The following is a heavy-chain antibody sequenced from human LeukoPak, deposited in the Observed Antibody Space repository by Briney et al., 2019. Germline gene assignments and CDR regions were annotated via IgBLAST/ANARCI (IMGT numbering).Heavy chain of an antibody. CDR2: ISAYNGNT. V-gene: IGHV1-18*01. CDR3: ARGYYDSSGYYSYYFDY. J-gene: IGHJ4*02. CDR1: GYTFTSYG. D-gene: IGHD3-22*01. Sequence: VASVKVSCKASGYTFTSYGISWVRQAPGQGLEWMGWISAYNGNTNYTQKLQGRVTMTTDTSTSTAYMELRSLRSDDTAVYYCARGYYDSSGYYSYYFDYWGQGTLVTVSS.